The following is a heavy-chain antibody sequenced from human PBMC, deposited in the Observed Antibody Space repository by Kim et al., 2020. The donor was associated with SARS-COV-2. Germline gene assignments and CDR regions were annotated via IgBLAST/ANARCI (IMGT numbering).Heavy chain of an antibody. D-gene: IGHD2-21*01. Sequence: SETLSLTCTVSGGSISSGSYYWSWIRQPAGKGLEWIGRIYTSGSTNYNPSLKSRVTISVDTSKNQFSLKLSSVTAADTAVYYCARILPSCGGDCFDYWGQGTLVTVSS. CDR2: IYTSGST. CDR1: GGSISSGSYY. CDR3: ARILPSCGGDCFDY. V-gene: IGHV4-61*02. J-gene: IGHJ4*02.